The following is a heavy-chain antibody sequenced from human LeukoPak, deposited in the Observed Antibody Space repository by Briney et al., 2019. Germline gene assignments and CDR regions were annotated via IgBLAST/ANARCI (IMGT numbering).Heavy chain of an antibody. J-gene: IGHJ6*03. CDR3: ARVGAPIDYYYMDD. CDR1: GGSISSYY. Sequence: SETLSLTCTVSGGSISSYYWSWIRQPPGKGLEWIGYIYYSGSTNYNPSLKSRVTISVDTSKNQFSLKLSSVTAADTAVYYCARVGAPIDYYYMDDWGKGTTVTVSS. D-gene: IGHD1-26*01. CDR2: IYYSGST. V-gene: IGHV4-59*01.